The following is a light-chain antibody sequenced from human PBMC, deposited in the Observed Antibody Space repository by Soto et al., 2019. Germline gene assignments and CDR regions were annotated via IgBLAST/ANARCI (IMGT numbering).Light chain of an antibody. CDR1: QGISNY. CDR2: FAS. J-gene: IGKJ1*01. V-gene: IGKV1-17*03. CDR3: LQYSSYPWT. Sequence: DIQMTQSPSAMSASVGDGVTITCRARQGISNYLAWFQQHPGKVPKRLSYFASSLQSGVPSRFSGSGSGTQFTLTISGLQPEDFATYCCLQYSSYPWTFDQGTKV.